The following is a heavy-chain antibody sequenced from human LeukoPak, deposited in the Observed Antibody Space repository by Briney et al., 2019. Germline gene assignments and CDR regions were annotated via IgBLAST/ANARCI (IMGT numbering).Heavy chain of an antibody. CDR2: ISSSGSTI. D-gene: IGHD2-15*01. V-gene: IGHV3-11*01. Sequence: PGGSLRLSCAASGFTFSDYYMSWIRQAPGKGLEWVSYISSSGSTIYYADSVKGRFTISRDNAKNSLYLQMNSLRAEDTALYYCAKAYCSGGSCYIHPQDAFDIWGQGTMVTVSS. CDR1: GFTFSDYY. J-gene: IGHJ3*02. CDR3: AKAYCSGGSCYIHPQDAFDI.